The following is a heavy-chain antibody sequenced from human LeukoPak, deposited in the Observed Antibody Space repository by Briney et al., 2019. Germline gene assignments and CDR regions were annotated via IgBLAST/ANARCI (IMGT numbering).Heavy chain of an antibody. CDR1: GFTFSSYS. V-gene: IGHV3-21*01. CDR2: ISSSSSYI. Sequence: GGSLRLSCAASGFTFSSYSMNWVRQAPGKGLEWVSSISSSSSYIYYADSVKGRFTISRDSAKNSLYLQMNSLRAEDTAVYYCAKDRPPVPLDHWGQGILVTVSS. J-gene: IGHJ4*02. CDR3: AKDRPPVPLDH. D-gene: IGHD6-6*01.